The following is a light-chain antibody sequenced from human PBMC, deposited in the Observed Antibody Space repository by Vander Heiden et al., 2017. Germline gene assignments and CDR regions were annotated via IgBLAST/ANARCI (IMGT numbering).Light chain of an antibody. J-gene: IGKJ3*01. CDR2: DAS. CDR1: QDLSSA. Sequence: AIQLTQSPSSLSASVGDRVTITCRASQDLSSALAWYQQKPGKAPKLLIYDASSLESGVPSRFRGSGSGTDFTLTISSLQPEDFATYYCQQFNRYGLFTFGPGTKVDIK. V-gene: IGKV1-13*02. CDR3: QQFNRYGLFT.